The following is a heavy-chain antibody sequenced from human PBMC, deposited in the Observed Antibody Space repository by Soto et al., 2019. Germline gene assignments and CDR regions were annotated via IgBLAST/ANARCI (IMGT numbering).Heavy chain of an antibody. J-gene: IGHJ4*02. CDR2: IIPIFDTP. D-gene: IGHD3-16*02. V-gene: IGHV1-69*01. CDR3: ARSIGSGGVIGGFDY. Sequence: QVQLVQSGAEVRKPGSAVRVSCKASGGTFNMYAMNWVRQAPGQGLEWMAGIIPIFDTPRHSQQFQGRVTITVDESTSTAYMELSSLRSEDTAIYYCARSIGSGGVIGGFDYWGQGTLVTVAS. CDR1: GGTFNMYA.